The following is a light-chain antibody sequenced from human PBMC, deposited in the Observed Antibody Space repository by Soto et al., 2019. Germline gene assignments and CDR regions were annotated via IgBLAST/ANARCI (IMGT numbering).Light chain of an antibody. CDR2: GAS. Sequence: EIVLTQSPGTLSLSPGERATLSCRASQSVSSSYLAWYQQKPGQAPKLLIYGASSSATGIPDRFSGSGSGTDFTLTISRLEPEDFAVYYCQQYGSSPGTCGQGTKVEIK. J-gene: IGKJ1*01. V-gene: IGKV3-20*01. CDR3: QQYGSSPGT. CDR1: QSVSSSY.